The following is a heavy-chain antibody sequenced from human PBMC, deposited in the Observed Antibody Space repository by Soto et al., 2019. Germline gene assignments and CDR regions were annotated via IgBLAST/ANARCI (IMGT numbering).Heavy chain of an antibody. D-gene: IGHD2-8*01. V-gene: IGHV1-18*01. CDR3: ARDPRSLYCTNGVCYFGSGWSFDY. CDR1: GYAFTSYG. Sequence: VSVKVSCKASGYAFTSYGISWVRQAPGQGLEWMGWISAYNGNTNYAQKLQGRVTMTTDTSTSTAYMELRSLRSDDTAVYYCARDPRSLYCTNGVCYFGSGWSFDYWGQGTLVTVSS. J-gene: IGHJ4*02. CDR2: ISAYNGNT.